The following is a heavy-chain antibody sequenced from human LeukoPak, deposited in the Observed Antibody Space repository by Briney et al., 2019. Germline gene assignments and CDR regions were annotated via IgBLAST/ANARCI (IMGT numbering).Heavy chain of an antibody. J-gene: IGHJ3*02. V-gene: IGHV3-23*01. Sequence: QPGGPLRLSCAASGFTFSTYPMTGLPQAPGKGLEGVLSISGSSARKFYAAPVKGRFTTSRDNSMYTLYVQMNSLRAEDTAFDNCAKAAYGDYAGAFDIWGQRTMVIVSS. CDR2: ISGSSARK. CDR3: AKAAYGDYAGAFDI. D-gene: IGHD4-17*01. CDR1: GFTFSTYP.